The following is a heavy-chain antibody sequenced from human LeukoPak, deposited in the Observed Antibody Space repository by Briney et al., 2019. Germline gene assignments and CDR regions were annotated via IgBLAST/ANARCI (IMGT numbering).Heavy chain of an antibody. D-gene: IGHD5-12*01. CDR2: ISYDGSNK. V-gene: IGHV3-30*18. CDR3: AKEQARDIVATPPLDY. Sequence: PGGSLRLSCAASGFTFSSYGMHWVRQAPGKGLEWVAVISYDGSNKYYADSVKGRFTISRDNSKNTLYLQMNSLRAEDTAVYYCAKEQARDIVATPPLDYWGQGTLGTVSS. J-gene: IGHJ4*02. CDR1: GFTFSSYG.